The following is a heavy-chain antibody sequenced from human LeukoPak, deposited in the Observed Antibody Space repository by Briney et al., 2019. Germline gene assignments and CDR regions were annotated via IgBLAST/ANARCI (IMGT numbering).Heavy chain of an antibody. CDR3: ARGFGRYCSGGSCTDY. CDR2: MNPNSGNT. D-gene: IGHD2-15*01. CDR1: GYTFTSYD. V-gene: IGHV1-8*01. J-gene: IGHJ4*02. Sequence: ASVKVSCKASGYTFTSYDINWVRQATGQGLEWMGWMNPNSGNTGYAQKFQGRVTMTRNTSISTAYMELSSLRSEDTAVYCCARGFGRYCSGGSCTDYWGQGTLVTVSS.